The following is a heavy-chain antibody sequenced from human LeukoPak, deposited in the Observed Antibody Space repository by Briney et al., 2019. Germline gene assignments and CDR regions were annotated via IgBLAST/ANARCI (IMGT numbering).Heavy chain of an antibody. V-gene: IGHV3-53*01. CDR1: XXXSNX. Sequence: XXXSNXMSWXRQAPGKGLEWVSVIYSGGSTYYADSVKGRFTISRDNSKNTLYLQMNSLRAEDTAVYYCARRDRYWGQGTLVTVSS. D-gene: IGHD5-24*01. CDR3: ARRDRY. CDR2: IYSGGST. J-gene: IGHJ4*02.